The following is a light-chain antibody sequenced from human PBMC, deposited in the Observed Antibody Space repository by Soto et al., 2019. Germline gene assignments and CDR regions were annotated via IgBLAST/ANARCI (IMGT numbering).Light chain of an antibody. CDR1: QGVRSD. V-gene: IGKV3-15*01. CDR2: GAS. Sequence: EFVLTQSPATLSVSPGDRATLSCRASQGVRSDLAWYQQKPGQSPRLLIYGASTRAAETPARFSGSGSETEFTLTISSLQSEDFAVYYCQQYSKWPLTFGGGTKVDIK. J-gene: IGKJ4*01. CDR3: QQYSKWPLT.